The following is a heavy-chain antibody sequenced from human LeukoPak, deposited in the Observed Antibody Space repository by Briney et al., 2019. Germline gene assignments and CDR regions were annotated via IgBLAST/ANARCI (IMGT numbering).Heavy chain of an antibody. CDR3: ARQLAARGWFDP. CDR2: IYTSGST. D-gene: IGHD6-13*01. CDR1: GGSISSYY. J-gene: IGHJ5*02. V-gene: IGHV4-4*09. Sequence: PSETLSLTCTVSGGSISSYYWSWIRQPPGKGLEWIGYIYTSGSTNYNPSLKSRVTISVDTSKNQFSLKLSSVTAADTAVYYCARQLAARGWFDPWGQGTLVTVSS.